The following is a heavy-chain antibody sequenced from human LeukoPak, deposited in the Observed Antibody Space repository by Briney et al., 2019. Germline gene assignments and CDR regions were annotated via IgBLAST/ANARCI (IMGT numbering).Heavy chain of an antibody. V-gene: IGHV4-59*08. D-gene: IGHD1-26*01. CDR3: ARHETGGSYPLKY. CDR1: GSSMSSYY. Sequence: SETLSLTCTVSGSSMSSYYWSWIRQPPGKGLEWIAYMYYGGNTDYNPSLKSRVTISIDTSNNQFSLKLSSVTAADTAMYYCARHETGGSYPLKYWGQGLLVTVSS. J-gene: IGHJ4*02. CDR2: MYYGGNT.